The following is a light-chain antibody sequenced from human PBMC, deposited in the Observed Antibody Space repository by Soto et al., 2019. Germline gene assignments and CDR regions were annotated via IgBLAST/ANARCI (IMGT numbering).Light chain of an antibody. CDR2: WAS. CDR1: QSIFYSSNNKNY. Sequence: DIVMTQSPDSLAVSLGERATINCKSSQSIFYSSNNKNYLTWYQQKPGQPPKLLIYWASTRESGVPDRFSGSGSWTDFTLTISSLHAEDVAVYYCQQYYSTPWKFGQGTKVEIK. J-gene: IGKJ1*01. CDR3: QQYYSTPWK. V-gene: IGKV4-1*01.